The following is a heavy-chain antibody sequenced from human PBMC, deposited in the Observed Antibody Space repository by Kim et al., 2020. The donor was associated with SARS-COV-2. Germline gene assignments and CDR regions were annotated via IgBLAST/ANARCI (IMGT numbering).Heavy chain of an antibody. CDR1: GGSISSSSYY. J-gene: IGHJ4*02. CDR2: IYYSGST. D-gene: IGHD2-15*01. CDR3: ARLPLSGYCSGGSCYHFDY. V-gene: IGHV4-39*01. Sequence: SETLSLTCTVSGGSISSSSYYWGWIRQPPGKGLEWIGSIYYSGSTYYNPSLKSRVTISVDTSKNQFSLKLSSVTAADTAVYYCARLPLSGYCSGGSCYHFDYWGQGTLVTVSS.